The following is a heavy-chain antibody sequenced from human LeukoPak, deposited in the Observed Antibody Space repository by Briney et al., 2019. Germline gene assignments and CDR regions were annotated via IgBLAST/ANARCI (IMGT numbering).Heavy chain of an antibody. CDR2: VSGGGGAT. CDR3: VRQQLDQNWFDP. J-gene: IGHJ5*02. CDR1: GFTFSNYA. V-gene: IGHV3-23*01. D-gene: IGHD6-13*01. Sequence: GGSLRLSCAASGFTFSNYAMSWVRQAPGKGLEWVSGVSGGGGATYYGDAVKGRFTISRDNSKNTLYLQMNSLRAEDTAVYYCVRQQLDQNWFDPWGQGTLVTVSS.